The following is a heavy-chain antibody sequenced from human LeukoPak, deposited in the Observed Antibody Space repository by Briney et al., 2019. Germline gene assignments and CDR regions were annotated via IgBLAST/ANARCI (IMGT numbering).Heavy chain of an antibody. V-gene: IGHV4-61*02. CDR3: ARHQRTGPFDY. CDR1: GGSISSGSYY. D-gene: IGHD1-1*01. CDR2: IYTSGST. Sequence: SQTLSLTCTVSGGSISSGSYYWSWIRQPAGEGLEWIGRIYTSGSTNYNPSLKSRVTISVDTSKNQFSLKLSSVTAADTAVYYCARHQRTGPFDYWGQGTLVTVSS. J-gene: IGHJ4*02.